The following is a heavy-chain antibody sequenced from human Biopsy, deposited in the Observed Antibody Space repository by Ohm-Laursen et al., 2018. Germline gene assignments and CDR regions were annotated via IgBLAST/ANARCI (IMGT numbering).Heavy chain of an antibody. CDR3: VKDVKERVGWFGYFDL. Sequence: SLRLSCSASRFTFSRYWMNWVRQAPGKGLEWVAVISYHGSDKYYAGSVQGRFIISRDNSNNTLYVQMNSLRHEDTAVYYCVKDVKERVGWFGYFDLWGRGTLVTVSS. D-gene: IGHD3-10*01. V-gene: IGHV3-30*18. CDR1: RFTFSRYW. CDR2: ISYHGSDK. J-gene: IGHJ2*01.